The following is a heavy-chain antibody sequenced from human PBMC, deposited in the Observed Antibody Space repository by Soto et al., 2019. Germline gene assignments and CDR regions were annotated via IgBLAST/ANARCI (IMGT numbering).Heavy chain of an antibody. CDR2: ISAYNGNT. J-gene: IGHJ5*02. CDR3: ARDPGAPDDWFDP. D-gene: IGHD1-26*01. V-gene: IGHV1-18*04. CDR1: GYTFTSYG. Sequence: ASVKVSCKASGYTFTSYGISWVRQAPGQGLEWMGWISAYNGNTNYAQKLQGRVTMTTDTSTSTAYTELRSLRSDDTAVCYCARDPGAPDDWFDPWGQGTLVTAPQ.